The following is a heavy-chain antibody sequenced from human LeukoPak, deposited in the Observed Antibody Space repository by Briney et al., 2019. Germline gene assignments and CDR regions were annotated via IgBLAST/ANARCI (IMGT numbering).Heavy chain of an antibody. Sequence: ASVKVSCKASGGTFSSYSISWVRQAPGQGLEWMGGIIPIFDTADYAQKFQGRVTITADESTSTAYMELSSLRSEDTAVYYCARVSGGAAALGFWGQGTLVTVSS. CDR2: IIPIFDTA. V-gene: IGHV1-69*13. J-gene: IGHJ4*02. CDR3: ARVSGGAAALGF. CDR1: GGTFSSYS. D-gene: IGHD6-13*01.